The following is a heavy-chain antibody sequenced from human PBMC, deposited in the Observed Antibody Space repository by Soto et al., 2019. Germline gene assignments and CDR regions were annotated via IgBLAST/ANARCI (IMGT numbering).Heavy chain of an antibody. D-gene: IGHD3-9*01. Sequence: GGSLRLSCAASGFTVSSNYMSWVRQAPGKGLEWVSVIYSGGSTYYADSVKGRFTISRDNSKNTLYLQMNSLRAEDAAVYYCARGYILTGNTFWGQGTLVTVSS. CDR3: ARGYILTGNTF. CDR1: GFTVSSNY. CDR2: IYSGGST. J-gene: IGHJ4*02. V-gene: IGHV3-53*01.